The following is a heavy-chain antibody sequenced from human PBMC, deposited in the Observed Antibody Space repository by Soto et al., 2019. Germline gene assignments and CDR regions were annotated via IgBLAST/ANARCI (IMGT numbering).Heavy chain of an antibody. V-gene: IGHV3-30*18. D-gene: IGHD3-3*01. J-gene: IGHJ6*02. CDR1: GFTFSSYG. CDR2: ISYDGSNK. Sequence: GGSLRLSCAASGFTFSSYGMHWVRQAPGKGLEWVAVISYDGSNKYYADSVKGRFTISRDNSKNTLYLQMNSLRAEDTAVYYCAKDHYDFWSGYSHEYYYGMDVCGQGTTVTVSS. CDR3: AKDHYDFWSGYSHEYYYGMDV.